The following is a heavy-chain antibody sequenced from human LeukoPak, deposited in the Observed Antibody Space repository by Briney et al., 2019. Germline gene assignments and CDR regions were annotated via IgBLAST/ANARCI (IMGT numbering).Heavy chain of an antibody. D-gene: IGHD5-12*01. CDR1: GGSISSYY. V-gene: IGHV4-59*01. J-gene: IGHJ5*02. CDR3: AREWPWFDP. Sequence: PSETLSLTCTVSGGSISSYYWSWLRQPPGKGLEWIGYIYYSGSTNYNPSLKSRVTTSVDTSKNQFSLKLSSVTAADTAVYYCAREWPWFDPWGQGTLVTVSS. CDR2: IYYSGST.